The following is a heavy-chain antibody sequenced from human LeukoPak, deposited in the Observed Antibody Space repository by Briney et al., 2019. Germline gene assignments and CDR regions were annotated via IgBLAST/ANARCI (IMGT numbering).Heavy chain of an antibody. D-gene: IGHD6-13*01. CDR1: GFTFSNAW. Sequence: PGGSLRLSCAASGFTFSNAWMSWVRQAPGKGLEWVGRIKSKTDGGTTDYAAPVKGRFTISRDDSKNTLYLQMNSLRAEDTAVYYCASIIAAAGKLFDYWAREPWSPSPQ. J-gene: IGHJ4*02. CDR3: ASIIAAAGKLFDY. CDR2: IKSKTDGGTT. V-gene: IGHV3-15*01.